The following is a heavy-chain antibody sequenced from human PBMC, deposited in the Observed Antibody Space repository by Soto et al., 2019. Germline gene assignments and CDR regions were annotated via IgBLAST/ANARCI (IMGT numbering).Heavy chain of an antibody. Sequence: ASVKVSCKASGYTFTSYDINWVRQATGQGLEWMGWMNPNSGSTGYAQKFQGRVTMTRNTSISTAYMELSSLRSEGTAVYYCARGPAGSRTYYFDYWGQGTLVTVSS. J-gene: IGHJ4*02. D-gene: IGHD1-26*01. V-gene: IGHV1-8*01. CDR1: GYTFTSYD. CDR2: MNPNSGST. CDR3: ARGPAGSRTYYFDY.